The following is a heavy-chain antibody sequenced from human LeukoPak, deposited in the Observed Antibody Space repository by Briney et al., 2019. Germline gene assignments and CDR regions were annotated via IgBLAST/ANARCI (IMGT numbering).Heavy chain of an antibody. V-gene: IGHV3-30*03. J-gene: IGHJ6*02. Sequence: GGSLRLSCAASGFTFSRYGMHWVRQAPGKGLEWVAVISYDGSNKYYADSVKGRSTISRDNSKNTLYVQMNSLRAEDTAVYYCSPLSGVRGVMPSGMGVWGQGTTVTVSS. CDR1: GFTFSRYG. D-gene: IGHD3-10*01. CDR2: ISYDGSNK. CDR3: SPLSGVRGVMPSGMGV.